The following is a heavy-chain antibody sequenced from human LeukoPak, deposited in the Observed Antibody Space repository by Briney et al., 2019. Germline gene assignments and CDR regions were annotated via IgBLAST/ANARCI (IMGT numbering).Heavy chain of an antibody. J-gene: IGHJ3*02. CDR2: ISAGGDNT. V-gene: IGHV3-23*01. D-gene: IGHD6-13*01. Sequence: GGSLRLSCAASGFTFSTYAMSWVRQAPGKGLEWVSAISAGGDNTYYADSVKGRFTISRDNSKNTLYLQMNSLLAEDTAVYYCARELKIAPAGTVGFDIWGQGTMVTVSS. CDR1: GFTFSTYA. CDR3: ARELKIAPAGTVGFDI.